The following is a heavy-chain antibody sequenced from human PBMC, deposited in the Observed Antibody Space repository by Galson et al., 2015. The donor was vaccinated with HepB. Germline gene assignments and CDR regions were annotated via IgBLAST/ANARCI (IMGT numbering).Heavy chain of an antibody. J-gene: IGHJ4*02. CDR1: GFHFSTYA. CDR3: ARLVGPARGGILY. D-gene: IGHD3-10*01. Sequence: SLRLSCAASGFHFSTYAMHWVRQAPGRGLEWLAVISYHGTNIVFADSVKGRFTISRDNSQKMMYLQMSSLRPEDTAVYYCARLVGPARGGILYWGQGALVTVSS. CDR2: ISYHGTNI. V-gene: IGHV3-30-3*01.